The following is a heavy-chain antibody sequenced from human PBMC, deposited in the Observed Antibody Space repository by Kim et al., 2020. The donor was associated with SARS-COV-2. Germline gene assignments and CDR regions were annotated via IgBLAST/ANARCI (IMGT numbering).Heavy chain of an antibody. D-gene: IGHD3-9*01. CDR1: GFTFSSYA. CDR3: ARDGLSYDDLLTGYYAYYMDA. Sequence: GGSLRLSCASSGFTFSSYAMYWVRQAPGKGLEWVAVISYDGSNKHYADSVKGRFTISRDSSDNTVSLQMNSLRAEDTAVYYCARDGLSYDDLLTGYYAYYMDAWGKGTLVTVSS. CDR2: ISYDGSNK. V-gene: IGHV3-30*04. J-gene: IGHJ5*02.